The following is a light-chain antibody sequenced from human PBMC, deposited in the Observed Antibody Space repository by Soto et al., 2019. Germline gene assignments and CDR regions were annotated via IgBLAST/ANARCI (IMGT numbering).Light chain of an antibody. V-gene: IGLV2-14*01. CDR1: SSDVGGYHY. Sequence: QSALTQPASVSGSPGQSITISCTGTSSDVGGYHYVSWYQQHPGKAPKLMIYEVSNRPSGVSNRFSGSKSGHTASLTISGLQAEDEADYYCSSDTSSSTPFVFGTGTKVTVL. CDR3: SSDTSSSTPFV. CDR2: EVS. J-gene: IGLJ1*01.